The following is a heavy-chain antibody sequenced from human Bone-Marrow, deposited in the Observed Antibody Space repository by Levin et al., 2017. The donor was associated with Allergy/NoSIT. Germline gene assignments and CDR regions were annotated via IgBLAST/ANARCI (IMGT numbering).Heavy chain of an antibody. D-gene: IGHD2-15*01. Sequence: PGGSLRLSCKGFGYSFTNFWIHWVRQMPGKGLEWMGNIDPTDSYINYSPSFQGHVTFSADKSISTAFLQWSSLEAADTAMYYCATTSQFCGGGTCYYAFHMWGQGTVVTVSS. J-gene: IGHJ3*02. CDR1: GYSFTNFW. CDR2: IDPTDSYI. V-gene: IGHV5-10-1*01. CDR3: ATTSQFCGGGTCYYAFHM.